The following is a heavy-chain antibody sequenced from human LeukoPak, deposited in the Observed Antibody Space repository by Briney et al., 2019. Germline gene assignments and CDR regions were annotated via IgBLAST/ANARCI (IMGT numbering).Heavy chain of an antibody. CDR1: GGSISSGSYY. J-gene: IGHJ4*02. D-gene: IGHD3-10*01. Sequence: LSLTCTVSGGSISSGSYYWSWIRQAPGKGLEWVSYISSSGSTIYYADSVKGRFTISRDNAKNSLYLQMNSLRAEDTAVYYCARAVDEWFGELFSYWGQGTLVTVSS. CDR3: ARAVDEWFGELFSY. V-gene: IGHV3-11*04. CDR2: ISSSGSTI.